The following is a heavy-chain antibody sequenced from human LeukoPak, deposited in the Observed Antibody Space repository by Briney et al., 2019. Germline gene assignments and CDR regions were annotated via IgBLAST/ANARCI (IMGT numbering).Heavy chain of an antibody. D-gene: IGHD3-10*01. V-gene: IGHV3-33*08. CDR3: AREWFGDYYYYGMDV. Sequence: GGSLRLSCAASGFTFSSYWMHWVRQAPGKGLVWVAVIWYDGSNKYYADSVKGRFTISRDNSKNTLYLQMNSLRAEDTAVYYCAREWFGDYYYYGMDVWGQGTTVTASS. CDR1: GFTFSSYW. CDR2: IWYDGSNK. J-gene: IGHJ6*02.